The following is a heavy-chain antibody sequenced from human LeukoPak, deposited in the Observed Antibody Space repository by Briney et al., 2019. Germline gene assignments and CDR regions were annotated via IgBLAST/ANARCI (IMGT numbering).Heavy chain of an antibody. D-gene: IGHD3-3*02. CDR3: ARYISTGD. Sequence: GGSLRLSCAASGFTFSSYWMTWVRQAAGKGLEWVANIERDGSEKSYVDSVRGRFTISRDNAKNSLYLQMDSLRAEDTAVYYCARYISTGDWGQGTLVTVSS. CDR1: GFTFSSYW. J-gene: IGHJ4*02. CDR2: IERDGSEK. V-gene: IGHV3-7*01.